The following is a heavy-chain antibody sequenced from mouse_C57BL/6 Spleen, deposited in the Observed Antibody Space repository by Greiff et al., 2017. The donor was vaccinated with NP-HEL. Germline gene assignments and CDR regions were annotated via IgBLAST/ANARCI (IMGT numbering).Heavy chain of an antibody. CDR3: ATHYYGSSYEAY. CDR1: GFSLTSYG. CDR2: IWRGGST. V-gene: IGHV2-5*01. J-gene: IGHJ3*01. Sequence: VKLMESGPGLVQPSQSLSITCTVSGFSLTSYGVHWVRQSPGKGLEWLGVIWRGGSTDYNAAFMSRLSITKDNSKSQVFFKMNSLQADDTAIYYCATHYYGSSYEAYWGQGTLVTVSA. D-gene: IGHD1-1*01.